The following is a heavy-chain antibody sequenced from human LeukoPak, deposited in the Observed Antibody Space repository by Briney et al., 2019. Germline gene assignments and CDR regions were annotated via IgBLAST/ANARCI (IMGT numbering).Heavy chain of an antibody. J-gene: IGHJ4*02. Sequence: ASVTLSCKASGYTFTGYYMHWVRHAPGQGLEWMGWINPNSGGTNYANKFQGRVTMTRDTSISTAYMELSRLRSDGTAVYYCARGYSSGWCGPPRLFDGWGQGSLVTVS. CDR3: ARGYSSGWCGPPRLFDG. CDR1: GYTFTGYY. D-gene: IGHD6-19*01. V-gene: IGHV1-2*07. CDR2: INPNSGGT.